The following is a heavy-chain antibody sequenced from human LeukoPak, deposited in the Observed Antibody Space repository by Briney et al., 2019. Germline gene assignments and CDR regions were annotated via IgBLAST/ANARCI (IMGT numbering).Heavy chain of an antibody. CDR2: IAPIFGLA. Sequence: GSSVKVSCRASGGSLRTYAISWVRQAPRQGLEWMGGIAPIFGLANYAQKFQGRVTITTDESTSTVYMELSSLRFDDTAVYYCARDKGPGQSRGKYYYYMDVWGKGTTVTVSS. V-gene: IGHV1-69*05. D-gene: IGHD2-2*01. J-gene: IGHJ6*03. CDR1: GGSLRTYA. CDR3: ARDKGPGQSRGKYYYYMDV.